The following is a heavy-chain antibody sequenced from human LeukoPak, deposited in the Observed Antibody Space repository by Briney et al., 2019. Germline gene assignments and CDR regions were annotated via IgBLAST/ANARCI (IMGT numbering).Heavy chain of an antibody. CDR1: GFTFTNAW. J-gene: IGHJ4*02. D-gene: IGHD2-15*01. CDR3: TTFYCSGGTCTDY. V-gene: IGHV3-15*01. Sequence: GGSLRLSCAASGFTFTNAWMSWVRQAPEKGLEWVGHIKSKTDGGTADYAAPVKGRFTISRDDSKNTLYLQMNSLKTEDTAVYYCTTFYCSGGTCTDYWGQGTLVTVSS. CDR2: IKSKTDGGTA.